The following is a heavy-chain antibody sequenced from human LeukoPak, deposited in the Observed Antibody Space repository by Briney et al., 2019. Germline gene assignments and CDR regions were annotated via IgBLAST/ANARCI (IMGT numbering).Heavy chain of an antibody. Sequence: PGGSLRLSCAASGFTFSSYGMHWVRQAPGKGLEWVAVIWYDGSNKYYADSVKGRFTISRDNSKNTLYLQMNSLRAEDTAEYYCAKDSAVAGHFDYWGQGTLVTVSS. CDR2: IWYDGSNK. V-gene: IGHV3-33*06. CDR3: AKDSAVAGHFDY. J-gene: IGHJ4*02. CDR1: GFTFSSYG. D-gene: IGHD6-19*01.